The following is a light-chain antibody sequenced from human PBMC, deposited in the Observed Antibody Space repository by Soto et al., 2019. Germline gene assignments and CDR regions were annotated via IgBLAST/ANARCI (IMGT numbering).Light chain of an antibody. CDR2: QAS. CDR1: QSVSSW. J-gene: IGKJ1*01. V-gene: IGKV1-5*03. CDR3: QQYNSYLT. Sequence: DIQMTQSPSTLSASVGDRVTITCRASQSVSSWLAWYQQKPGRAPKLLIYQASSLEGGVPSRFSGSGSGTEFTLTISNLQPDDFATYYCQQYNSYLTFGQGTKVEIK.